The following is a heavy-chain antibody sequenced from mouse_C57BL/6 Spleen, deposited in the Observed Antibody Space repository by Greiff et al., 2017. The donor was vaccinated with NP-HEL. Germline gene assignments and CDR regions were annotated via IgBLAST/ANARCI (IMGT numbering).Heavy chain of an antibody. J-gene: IGHJ4*01. CDR2: ILPGSGST. CDR3: ARFPLYYSNYVDYAMDY. V-gene: IGHV1-9*01. Sequence: QVQLQQSGAELMKPGASVKLSCKATGYTFTGYWIEWVKQRPGHGLEWIGEILPGSGSTNYNEKFKGKATFTADTSSNTAYMQLSSLTTEDSAIYYCARFPLYYSNYVDYAMDYWGQGTSVTVSS. CDR1: GYTFTGYW. D-gene: IGHD2-5*01.